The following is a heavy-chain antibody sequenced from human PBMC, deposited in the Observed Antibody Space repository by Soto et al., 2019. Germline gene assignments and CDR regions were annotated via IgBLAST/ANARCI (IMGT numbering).Heavy chain of an antibody. CDR2: IYYSGGT. Sequence: SETLSLTCTVSSGSISSDNYYWSWIRQPPGKGLDFIGYIYYSGGTYYNPSLRSRVTISVDTSKNQFSLKLTSVTAADTAVYYCARGVRGTPNYFDYWGQGTLVTV. D-gene: IGHD1-26*01. V-gene: IGHV4-30-4*01. CDR3: ARGVRGTPNYFDY. CDR1: SGSISSDNYY. J-gene: IGHJ4*02.